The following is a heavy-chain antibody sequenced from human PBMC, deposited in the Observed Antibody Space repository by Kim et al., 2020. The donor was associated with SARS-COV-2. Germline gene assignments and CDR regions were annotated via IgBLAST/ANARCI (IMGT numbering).Heavy chain of an antibody. V-gene: IGHV3-53*01. J-gene: IGHJ6*02. CDR2: VSTGGNT. CDR3: ARGNNWNVGGLDV. Sequence: GGSLRLSCAASEFAVRSNYMSWVRQAPGKGLEWVSTVSTGGNTYYADSVKGRFTISRDNSKNMLFLQMNSLRAEDTAVYYCARGNNWNVGGLDVWGQGTTVTVSS. D-gene: IGHD1-20*01. CDR1: EFAVRSNY.